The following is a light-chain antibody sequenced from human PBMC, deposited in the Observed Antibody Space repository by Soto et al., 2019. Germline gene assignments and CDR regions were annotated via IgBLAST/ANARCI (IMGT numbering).Light chain of an antibody. CDR3: QQYHNWPVT. CDR2: GAS. CDR1: QSVSSSY. J-gene: IGKJ4*01. Sequence: IVLTQSPGTLSVTHGERATLSCRASQSVSSSYLAWYQQKPGQAPRLLIYGASSRATGIPARFSGSGSGTDFTLTVNSLQSEDIAVYYCQQYHNWPVTFGGGTKVDIK. V-gene: IGKV3-20*01.